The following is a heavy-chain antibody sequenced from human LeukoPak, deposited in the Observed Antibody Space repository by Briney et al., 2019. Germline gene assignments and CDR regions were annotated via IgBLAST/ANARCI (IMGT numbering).Heavy chain of an antibody. CDR1: GYTFTIYD. CDR3: ARGPITFDY. D-gene: IGHD5-24*01. Sequence: ASVNVSFKSSGYTFTIYDINWVRQATGQGREWMGWMNPNSGNTAYAQKFQGRVTMTRNTSISTAYMELSSLRSEDTAVYYCARGPITFDYWGQGTLVTVSS. CDR2: MNPNSGNT. V-gene: IGHV1-8*01. J-gene: IGHJ4*02.